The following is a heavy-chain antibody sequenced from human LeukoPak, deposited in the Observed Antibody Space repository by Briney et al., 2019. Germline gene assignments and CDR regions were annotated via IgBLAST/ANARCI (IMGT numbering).Heavy chain of an antibody. J-gene: IGHJ6*03. V-gene: IGHV1-18*01. D-gene: IGHD3-10*01. CDR1: GYTFTSYG. Sequence: GASVKVSCKASGYTFTSYGISWVRQAPGQGLEWMGWISAYNGNTNYAQKLQGRVTMTTDTSTSTAYMGLRSLRSDDTAVYYCARVSRPHRDSLWFGELSYYYYYYYMDVWGKGTTVTISS. CDR2: ISAYNGNT. CDR3: ARVSRPHRDSLWFGELSYYYYYYYMDV.